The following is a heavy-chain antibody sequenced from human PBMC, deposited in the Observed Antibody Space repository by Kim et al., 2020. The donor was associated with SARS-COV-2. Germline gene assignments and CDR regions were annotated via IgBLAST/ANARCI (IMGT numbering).Heavy chain of an antibody. Sequence: SVKVSCKASGGTFSSYAISWVRQAPGQGLEWMGGIIPIFGTANYAQKFQGRVTITADESTSTAYMELSSLRSEDTAVYYCAREEAVVVVAARYNWFDPWGQGTLVTVSS. J-gene: IGHJ5*02. V-gene: IGHV1-69*13. CDR2: IIPIFGTA. CDR3: AREEAVVVVAARYNWFDP. CDR1: GGTFSSYA. D-gene: IGHD2-15*01.